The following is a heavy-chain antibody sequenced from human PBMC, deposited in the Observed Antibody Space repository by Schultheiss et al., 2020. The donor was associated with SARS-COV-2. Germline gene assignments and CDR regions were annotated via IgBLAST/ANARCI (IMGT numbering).Heavy chain of an antibody. CDR2: ISGSGGST. CDR1: GFTFSSYA. Sequence: GGSLRLSCAASGFTFSSYAMSWVRQAPGKGLEWVSAISGSGGSTYYADSVKGRFTISRDNAKNSLYLQMNSLRAEDTAVYYCAREIDYYDSSGYYPLYYYYYGMDVWGQGTTVTVSS. V-gene: IGHV3-23*01. J-gene: IGHJ6*02. D-gene: IGHD3-22*01. CDR3: AREIDYYDSSGYYPLYYYYYGMDV.